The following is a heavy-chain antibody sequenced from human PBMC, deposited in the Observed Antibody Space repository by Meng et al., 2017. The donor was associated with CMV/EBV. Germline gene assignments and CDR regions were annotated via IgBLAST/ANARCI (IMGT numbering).Heavy chain of an antibody. V-gene: IGHV4-38-2*02. CDR3: ARDRAGSGSLSDTE. Sequence: SETLSLTCTVSGYSISSGYYWGWIRQPPGKGLEWIGSIYHSGSTYYNPSLKSRVTISVDTSKNQFSLKLSSVTAADTAVYYCARDRAGSGSLSDTEWGQGTLVTVSS. CDR2: IYHSGST. J-gene: IGHJ4*02. D-gene: IGHD1-26*01. CDR1: GYSISSGYY.